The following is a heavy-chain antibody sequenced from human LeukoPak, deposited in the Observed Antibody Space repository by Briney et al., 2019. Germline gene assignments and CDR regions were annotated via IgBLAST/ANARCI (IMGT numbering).Heavy chain of an antibody. Sequence: SETLSLTCTVSGGPITSSSYYWGWIRQPPGKGLEWIGSIYYSGSTYYNPSLQSRVTISVDKSKNQFSLKLSSVTAADTAVYYCAREVGCSSTSCYDGEYYFDYWGQGTLVTVSS. CDR2: IYYSGST. CDR3: AREVGCSSTSCYDGEYYFDY. CDR1: GGPITSSSYY. D-gene: IGHD2-2*01. J-gene: IGHJ4*02. V-gene: IGHV4-39*07.